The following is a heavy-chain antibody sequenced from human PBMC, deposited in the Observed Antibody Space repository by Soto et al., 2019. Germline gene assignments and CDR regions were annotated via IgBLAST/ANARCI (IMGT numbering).Heavy chain of an antibody. CDR3: ARVGSGSGSFDY. CDR1: GGCISSYY. CDR2: IYYSGST. J-gene: IGHJ4*02. Sequence: TSETLSLTCTVSGGCISSYYWSWIRQPPGKGLEWIGYIYYSGSTNYNPSLKSRVTISVDTSKNQFSLKLSSVTAADTAVYYCARVGSGSGSFDYWGQGTLVTVSS. D-gene: IGHD3-10*01. V-gene: IGHV4-59*01.